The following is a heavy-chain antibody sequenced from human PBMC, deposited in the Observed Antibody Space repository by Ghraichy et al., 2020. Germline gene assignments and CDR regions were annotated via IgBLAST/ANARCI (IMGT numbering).Heavy chain of an antibody. CDR2: ISSNGGST. D-gene: IGHD2-2*01. Sequence: GESLNISCAASGFTFSSYAMHWVRQAPGKGLEYVSAISSNGGSTYYANSVKGRFTISRDNSKNTLYLQMGSLRAEDMAVYYCARAACSSTSCHYYYYYGMDVWGQGTTVTVSS. V-gene: IGHV3-64*01. J-gene: IGHJ6*02. CDR3: ARAACSSTSCHYYYYYGMDV. CDR1: GFTFSSYA.